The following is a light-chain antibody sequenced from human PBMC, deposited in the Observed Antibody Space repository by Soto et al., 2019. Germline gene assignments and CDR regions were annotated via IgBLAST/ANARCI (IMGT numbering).Light chain of an antibody. V-gene: IGKV3-11*01. J-gene: IGKJ1*01. CDR2: DTS. CDR3: QQRSNWPPT. CDR1: QRVSSY. Sequence: EIVLTQSPATLSLSPGERATLSCRASQRVSSYLAWYQQKPGQAPRLLIYDTSNRATGIPARFSGSGSGTDFTLTLSSLEPEDFAVYYCQQRSNWPPTFGQGTKVEIK.